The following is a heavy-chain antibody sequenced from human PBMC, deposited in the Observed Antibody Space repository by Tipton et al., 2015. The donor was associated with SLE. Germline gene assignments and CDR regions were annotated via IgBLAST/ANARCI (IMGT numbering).Heavy chain of an antibody. Sequence: TLSLTCTVSGGSINNFYWSWLRQPPGKGLEWIGYIYYSETTNYNPSLKSRVTISVDTSKNQFSLRLRSVTAADTAVYYCARLMAVGTDYFDLWGRGTLVTVSS. CDR3: ARLMAVGTDYFDL. J-gene: IGHJ2*01. V-gene: IGHV4-59*01. D-gene: IGHD6-13*01. CDR2: IYYSETT. CDR1: GGSINNFY.